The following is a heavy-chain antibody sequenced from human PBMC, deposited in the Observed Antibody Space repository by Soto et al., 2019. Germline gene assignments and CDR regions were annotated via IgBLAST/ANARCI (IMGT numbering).Heavy chain of an antibody. CDR3: ARLYSSGWIDAFDI. Sequence: PGGSLRLSCAASGFTFSSYEMNWVRQAPGKGLEWVSYISSSVSTMYYADSVKGRFTISRDNAKNSLYLQMNSLRAEDTAVHYCARLYSSGWIDAFDIWGQGTMVTVSS. V-gene: IGHV3-48*03. CDR1: GFTFSSYE. D-gene: IGHD6-19*01. J-gene: IGHJ3*02. CDR2: ISSSVSTM.